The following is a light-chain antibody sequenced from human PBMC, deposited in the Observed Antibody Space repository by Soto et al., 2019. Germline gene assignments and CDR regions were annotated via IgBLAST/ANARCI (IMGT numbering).Light chain of an antibody. J-gene: IGLJ1*01. CDR3: CSYTTGRTFV. CDR1: SSDVGSYDL. CDR2: EGT. V-gene: IGLV2-23*01. Sequence: QSVLTQPASVSGSPGQSISIFCTGTSSDVGSYDLVSWYQQYPGKAPKLMIYEGTKRPSGVSYRFSGSRSGNTASLTISGLQAEDEADYYCCSYTTGRTFVFGSGTKVTVL.